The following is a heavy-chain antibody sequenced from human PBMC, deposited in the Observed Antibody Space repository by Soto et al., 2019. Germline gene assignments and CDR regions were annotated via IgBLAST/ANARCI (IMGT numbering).Heavy chain of an antibody. Sequence: QVHLVQSGAEVKKPGASVKVSCKGSGYAFTTYGITWVRQAPGQGLEWMGWISAHNGNTNYAQKLQDRVTVNRDTSTSTAYMELRSLRSDDTAVDYCARGRYGDYWGQGALVTVSS. D-gene: IGHD1-1*01. J-gene: IGHJ4*02. V-gene: IGHV1-18*01. CDR1: GYAFTTYG. CDR3: ARGRYGDY. CDR2: ISAHNGNT.